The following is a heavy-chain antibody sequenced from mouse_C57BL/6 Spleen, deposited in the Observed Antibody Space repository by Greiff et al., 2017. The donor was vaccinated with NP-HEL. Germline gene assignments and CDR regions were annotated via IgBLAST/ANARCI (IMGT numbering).Heavy chain of an antibody. CDR1: GYTFTGYW. V-gene: IGHV1-9*01. CDR2: ILPGSGST. Sequence: QVPLKQSGAELMKPGASVKLSCKATGYTFTGYWIEWVKQRPGHGLEWIGEILPGSGSTNYNEKFKGKAKFTADTSSNTAYMQLSSLTTEDSASYYCAEGYDYDDLSLGYWGQGTTLTVSS. J-gene: IGHJ2*01. D-gene: IGHD2-4*01. CDR3: AEGYDYDDLSLGY.